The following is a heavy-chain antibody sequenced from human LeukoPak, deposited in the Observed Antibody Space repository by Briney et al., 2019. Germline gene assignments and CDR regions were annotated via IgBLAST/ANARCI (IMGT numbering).Heavy chain of an antibody. CDR3: ARGGYSSPPFDY. CDR2: IIPIFGTA. D-gene: IGHD6-13*01. CDR1: GGTFSSYA. V-gene: IGHV1-69*05. Sequence: SVKVSFKASGGTFSSYAISWVRQAPGQGLEWMGGIIPIFGTANYAQKFQGRVTITTDESTSTAYMELSSLRSEDTAVYYCARGGYSSPPFDYWGQGTLVTVSS. J-gene: IGHJ4*02.